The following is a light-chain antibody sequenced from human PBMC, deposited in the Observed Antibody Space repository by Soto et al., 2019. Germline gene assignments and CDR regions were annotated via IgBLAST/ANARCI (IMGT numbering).Light chain of an antibody. CDR2: DAS. J-gene: IGKJ1*01. V-gene: IGKV3-11*01. CDR3: QHRSNSPPTWT. CDR1: QSIGTY. Sequence: EIVLTQSPATLSLSPGDRATHACRASQSIGTYVAWYQQKRGQAPSLLIYDASNRATGIPARFRGSGSGTDFTLTISSLEPEDFAVYFCQHRSNSPPTWTFGQGTKVEIK.